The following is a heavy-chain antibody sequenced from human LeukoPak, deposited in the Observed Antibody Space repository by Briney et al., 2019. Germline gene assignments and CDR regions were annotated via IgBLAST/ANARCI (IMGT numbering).Heavy chain of an antibody. CDR2: TWYDGSNK. Sequence: GRSLRLSCAASGFTFSSYGMHWVRQAPGKGLEWVAVTWYDGSNKYYADSVKGRFTISRDNSKNTLYLQMNSLRAEDTAVYYCARDTVTTDYWGQGTLVTVSS. V-gene: IGHV3-33*01. J-gene: IGHJ4*02. CDR1: GFTFSSYG. D-gene: IGHD4-17*01. CDR3: ARDTVTTDY.